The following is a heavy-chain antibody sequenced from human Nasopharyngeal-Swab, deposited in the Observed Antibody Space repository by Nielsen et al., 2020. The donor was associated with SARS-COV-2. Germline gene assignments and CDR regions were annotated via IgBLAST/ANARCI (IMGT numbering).Heavy chain of an antibody. V-gene: IGHV3-21*01. CDR1: GFTFSSYS. CDR2: ISSSSSYI. Sequence: GESLKISCAASGFTFSSYSMNWVRQAPGKGLEWVSSISSSSSYIYYADSVKGRFTISRDNAKNSLYLQMNSLRAEDTAVYYCARGNGSYYLYIWDNWGQGTLVTVSS. CDR3: ARGNGSYYLYIWDN. J-gene: IGHJ4*02. D-gene: IGHD1-26*01.